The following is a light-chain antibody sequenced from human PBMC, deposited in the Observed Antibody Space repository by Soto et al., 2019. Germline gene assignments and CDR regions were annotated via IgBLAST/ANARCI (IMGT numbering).Light chain of an antibody. CDR1: SSDVGSYNL. CDR3: CSYAGSYTFVV. CDR2: EGS. Sequence: QSALTQPASVSGSPGQSITISCTGTSSDVGSYNLVSWYQQHPGKAPKLMIYEGSKRPSGVSNRFSGSKSGNTASLTISGLQAEDAADYYCCSYAGSYTFVVFGGGTQLTVL. J-gene: IGLJ3*02. V-gene: IGLV2-23*03.